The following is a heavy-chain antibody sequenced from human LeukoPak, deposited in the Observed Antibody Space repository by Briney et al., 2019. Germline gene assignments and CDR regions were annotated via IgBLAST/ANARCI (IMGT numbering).Heavy chain of an antibody. CDR3: ARVSLRGYDGGY. D-gene: IGHD5-18*01. CDR1: GYSFNSYD. V-gene: IGHV1-2*02. J-gene: IGHJ4*02. CDR2: INPKSGGT. Sequence: ASVKVSCKASGYSFNSYDIYWVRQAPGQGLEWMGGINPKSGGTKYAQNFQGRVTMTRDTSISTAHMELSRLRSDDTAVYYCARVSLRGYDGGYWGQGTLVTV.